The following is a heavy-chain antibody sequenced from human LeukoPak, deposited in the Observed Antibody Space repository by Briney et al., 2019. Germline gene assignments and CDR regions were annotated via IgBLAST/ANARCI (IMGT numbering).Heavy chain of an antibody. CDR2: IYYSGST. V-gene: IGHV4-39*07. Sequence: SETLSLTCTVSGGSISSSSYYWGWIRQPPGKGLEWIGSIYYSGSTYYNPSLKSRVTISVDTSKNQFSLKLSSVTAADTAVYYCARGPHNWNDPFDYWGQGTLVTVSS. J-gene: IGHJ4*02. CDR1: GGSISSSSYY. D-gene: IGHD1-1*01. CDR3: ARGPHNWNDPFDY.